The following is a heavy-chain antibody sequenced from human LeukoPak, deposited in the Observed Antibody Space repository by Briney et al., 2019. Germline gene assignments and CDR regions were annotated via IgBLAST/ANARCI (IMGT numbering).Heavy chain of an antibody. CDR2: INHSGGA. CDR3: ARGQIRLTD. J-gene: IGHJ4*02. V-gene: IGHV4-34*01. CDR1: DGSFY. D-gene: IGHD3-9*01. Sequence: SETLSLTCTVYDGSFYWSWTRQPPGKGLEWIGEINHSGGAIYNPSLKSRVTISVDTSKNQFSLRLSSVTAADTAVYYCARGQIRLTDWGQGTLVTVSS.